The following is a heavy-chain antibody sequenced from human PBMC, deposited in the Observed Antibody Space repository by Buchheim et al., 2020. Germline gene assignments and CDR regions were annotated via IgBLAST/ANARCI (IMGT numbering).Heavy chain of an antibody. CDR1: GFTFSSYE. CDR2: ISSSGSTI. D-gene: IGHD3-16*01. Sequence: EVQLVDSGGGLVQPGGSLRLSCAASGFTFSSYEMTWVRQAPGKGLEWISYISSSGSTIYYADSVKGRFTISRDNAKNSLYLQMNSLRAEDTAIYYCVRGSRLGLGLGDYWGQGTL. CDR3: VRGSRLGLGLGDY. J-gene: IGHJ4*02. V-gene: IGHV3-48*03.